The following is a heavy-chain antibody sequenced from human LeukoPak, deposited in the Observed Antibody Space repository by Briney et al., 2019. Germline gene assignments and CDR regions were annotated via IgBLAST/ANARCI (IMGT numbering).Heavy chain of an antibody. Sequence: ASVKVSCKASGYTFTNYGLSWVRQAPGQGLEWMGWISGYNGHTNYVQKLQGRVTMTRDTSTSTVYMELSSLRSEDTAVYYCARDFLHVYHYDSSGYVRGAFDIWGQGTKVTVSS. V-gene: IGHV1-18*01. D-gene: IGHD3-22*01. J-gene: IGHJ3*02. CDR3: ARDFLHVYHYDSSGYVRGAFDI. CDR2: ISGYNGHT. CDR1: GYTFTNYG.